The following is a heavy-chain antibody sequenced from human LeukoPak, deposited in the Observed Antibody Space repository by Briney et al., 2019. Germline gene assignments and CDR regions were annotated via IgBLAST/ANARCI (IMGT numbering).Heavy chain of an antibody. Sequence: GGSLRLSCAASGFTFSSYSMNWVRQAPGKGLEWVSSISSSSSYIYYADSVKGRFTISRDNAKNSLYLQMNSLRAEDTAVYYCARGGGDYDFWSGYLDLDVWGKGTTVTVSS. J-gene: IGHJ6*04. CDR1: GFTFSSYS. V-gene: IGHV3-21*01. CDR2: ISSSSSYI. D-gene: IGHD3-3*01. CDR3: ARGGGDYDFWSGYLDLDV.